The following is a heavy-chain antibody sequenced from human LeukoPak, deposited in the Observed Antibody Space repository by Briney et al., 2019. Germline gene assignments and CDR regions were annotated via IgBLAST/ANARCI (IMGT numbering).Heavy chain of an antibody. CDR1: GYTFTSYG. CDR2: ISAYNGNT. V-gene: IGHV1-18*01. Sequence: ASVKVSCKASGYTFTSYGISWVRQAPGQGLEWMGWISAYNGNTNYAQKLQGRVTMTTDTSTSTAYMELRSLRSDDTAVYYCASWGPYYYGSAYYYYYGMDVWGQGTTVTVSS. D-gene: IGHD3-10*01. CDR3: ASWGPYYYGSAYYYYYGMDV. J-gene: IGHJ6*02.